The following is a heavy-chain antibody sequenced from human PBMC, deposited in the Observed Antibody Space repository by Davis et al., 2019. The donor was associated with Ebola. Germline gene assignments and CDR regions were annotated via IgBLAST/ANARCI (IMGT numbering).Heavy chain of an antibody. Sequence: AASVKVSCKASGYTFTNYYMHWLRQAPGQGLEWMAIINPSGGSTNYAQKFQGRVTVTRDTSTSTVYMELSSLRSEDTAVYYCARDSSVGTLGWFDPWGQGTLVTVSS. D-gene: IGHD3-22*01. CDR3: ARDSSVGTLGWFDP. V-gene: IGHV1-46*01. CDR2: INPSGGST. CDR1: GYTFTNYY. J-gene: IGHJ5*02.